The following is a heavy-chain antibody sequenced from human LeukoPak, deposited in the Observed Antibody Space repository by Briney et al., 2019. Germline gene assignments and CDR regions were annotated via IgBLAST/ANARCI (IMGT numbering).Heavy chain of an antibody. V-gene: IGHV3-66*01. CDR3: ARVEQWSLLRSFDY. CDR1: GFTVSGNC. D-gene: IGHD6-19*01. CDR2: FYSDSRT. Sequence: GGSLRLSCAASGFTVSGNCMSWVRQAPGKGLERVSLFYSDSRTFYADSVKGRFTISRDSSKNTLFLQMNSLRAEDTAVYYCARVEQWSLLRSFDYWGQGTLVTVSS. J-gene: IGHJ4*02.